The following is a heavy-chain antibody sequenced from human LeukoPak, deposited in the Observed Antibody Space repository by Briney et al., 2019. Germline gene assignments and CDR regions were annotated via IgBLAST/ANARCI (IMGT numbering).Heavy chain of an antibody. V-gene: IGHV5-51*01. J-gene: IGHJ4*02. Sequence: GASLQISCKGSGSRFTSYWIGWVRQLPGKGLEWMGIIYPGDSDTRYSPSFQGQVTISADKSISTAYLQWSSLKASDTAMYYCARQVEGGSYFDYWGQGTLVTVSS. CDR2: IYPGDSDT. CDR1: GSRFTSYW. CDR3: ARQVEGGSYFDY.